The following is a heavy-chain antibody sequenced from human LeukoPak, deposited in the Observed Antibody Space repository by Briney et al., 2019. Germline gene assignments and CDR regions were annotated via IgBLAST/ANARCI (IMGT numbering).Heavy chain of an antibody. D-gene: IGHD3-10*01. CDR2: IYYSGST. V-gene: IGHV4-59*01. CDR1: GGSMSRYH. CDR3: ARDEVRFPRVFQH. J-gene: IGHJ1*01. Sequence: PSETLSLTCTVSGGSMSRYHWSWIRQPPGKGLEWIGNIYYSGSTNYNPSLKSRVTISLDTSKDQFSLKLSSVTAADTAVYYCARDEVRFPRVFQHWGQGTLVTVSS.